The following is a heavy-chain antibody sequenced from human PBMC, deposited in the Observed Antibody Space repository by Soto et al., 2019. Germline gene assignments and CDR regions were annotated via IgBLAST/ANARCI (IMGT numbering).Heavy chain of an antibody. Sequence: ASVKVSCKASGYTFTSYGISWVRQAPGQGLEWMGWISAYNGNTNYAQKLQGRVTMTTDTSTSTAYMELRSLRSEDTAVYYCARDLGVVVPAGVFDYWGQGTLVTVSS. J-gene: IGHJ4*02. CDR2: ISAYNGNT. CDR3: ARDLGVVVPAGVFDY. V-gene: IGHV1-18*04. D-gene: IGHD2-2*01. CDR1: GYTFTSYG.